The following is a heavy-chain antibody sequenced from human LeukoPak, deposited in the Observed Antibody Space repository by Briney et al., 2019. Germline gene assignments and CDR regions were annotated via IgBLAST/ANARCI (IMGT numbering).Heavy chain of an antibody. J-gene: IGHJ4*02. CDR1: GGSVSSGSYY. D-gene: IGHD1-26*01. V-gene: IGHV4-30-4*08. CDR3: ARARYTGSYSLFDY. CDR2: IYYSGST. Sequence: SETLSLTCTVSGGSVSSGSYYWSWIRQPPGKGLEWIGYIYYSGSTYYDPSLKSRVTMSVDTSKNQFSLRLTSVTAADTAVYYCARARYTGSYSLFDYWGQGTLVTVSS.